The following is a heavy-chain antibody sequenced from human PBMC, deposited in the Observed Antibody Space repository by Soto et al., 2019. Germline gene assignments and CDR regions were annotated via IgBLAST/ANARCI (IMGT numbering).Heavy chain of an antibody. V-gene: IGHV3-21*01. Sequence: GSLRLSCAASGFTFSSYSMYWVRQAPGKGLEWVSSISSSSSYIYYADSVKGRFTISRDNAKNSLYLQMNSLRAEDTAVYYCASSSSWYSEFCFDYWGQGTLVTVSS. CDR3: ASSSSWYSEFCFDY. D-gene: IGHD6-13*01. CDR2: ISSSSSYI. J-gene: IGHJ4*02. CDR1: GFTFSSYS.